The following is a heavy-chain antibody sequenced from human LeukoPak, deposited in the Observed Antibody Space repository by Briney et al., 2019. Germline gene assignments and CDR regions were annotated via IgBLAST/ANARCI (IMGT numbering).Heavy chain of an antibody. V-gene: IGHV7-4-1*02. CDR2: INTNTGNP. CDR1: GYTFTSYA. D-gene: IGHD2-2*03. Sequence: GASVKVSCKASGYTFTSYAMNWVRQAPGQGLEWMGWINTNTGNPTYAQGFTGRFVFSLDTSVSTAYLQISSLEAEDTAVYYCAGEWISRQPDYYYYYMDVWGKGTTVTVSS. J-gene: IGHJ6*03. CDR3: AGEWISRQPDYYYYYMDV.